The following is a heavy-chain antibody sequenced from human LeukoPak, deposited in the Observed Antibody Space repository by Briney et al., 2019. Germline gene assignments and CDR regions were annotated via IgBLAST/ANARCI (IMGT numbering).Heavy chain of an antibody. J-gene: IGHJ6*04. Sequence: SETLSLTCTVSGGSISSGSYYWSWTRQPAGKGLEWIGRIYTSGSTNYNPSLKSRVTISVDTSKNQFSLKLSSVTAADTAVYYCAREEYYDFWSGYYVWGKGTTVTVSS. V-gene: IGHV4-61*02. CDR3: AREEYYDFWSGYYV. CDR2: IYTSGST. CDR1: GGSISSGSYY. D-gene: IGHD3-3*01.